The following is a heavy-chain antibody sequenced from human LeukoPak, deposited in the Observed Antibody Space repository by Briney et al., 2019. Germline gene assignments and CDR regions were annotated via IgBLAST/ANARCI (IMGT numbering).Heavy chain of an antibody. CDR2: IKSKTDGGTT. Sequence: GGSLRLSCAASGFTFNYAWMSWVRQAPGKGLEWVGRIKSKTDGGTTDYAAPVKGRFTISRDDSKNTLYLQMNSLKTEDTAVYYCTTDSVSADYGDQYFDYWGQGTLVTVSS. D-gene: IGHD4-17*01. CDR1: GFTFNYAW. CDR3: TTDSVSADYGDQYFDY. J-gene: IGHJ4*02. V-gene: IGHV3-15*01.